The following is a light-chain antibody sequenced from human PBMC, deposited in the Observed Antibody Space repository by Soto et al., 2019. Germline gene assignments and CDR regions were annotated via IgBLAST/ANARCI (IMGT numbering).Light chain of an antibody. Sequence: QSVLTQPPSVSGAPGQRVTISCTGSSSNIGAGYDVHWYQQLPGTAPKLLISGDTNRPSGVPDRFSGSKSGTSASLAITGLRAEDEADYYCQSCDSSLSGWLFGGGTKLTVL. V-gene: IGLV1-40*01. CDR2: GDT. J-gene: IGLJ3*02. CDR3: QSCDSSLSGWL. CDR1: SSNIGAGYD.